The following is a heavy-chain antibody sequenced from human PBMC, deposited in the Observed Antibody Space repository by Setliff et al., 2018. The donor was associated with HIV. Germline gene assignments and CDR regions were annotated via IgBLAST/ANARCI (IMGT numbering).Heavy chain of an antibody. CDR1: GFTFSDSV. CDR3: ARKPRDGYYIDY. CDR2: ISTSSATK. Sequence: PGGSLRLSCTASGFTFSDSVMHWIRQAPGQGLEWVSYISTSSATKYYAGSVKGRFTISRDNSKKTLYLQMNSLRAEDTAVYYCARKPRDGYYIDYWGQGTLVTVSS. D-gene: IGHD3-10*01. J-gene: IGHJ4*02. V-gene: IGHV3-48*01.